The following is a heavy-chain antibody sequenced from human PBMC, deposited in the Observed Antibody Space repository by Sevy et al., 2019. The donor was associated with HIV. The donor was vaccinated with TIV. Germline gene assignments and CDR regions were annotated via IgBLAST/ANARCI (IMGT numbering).Heavy chain of an antibody. D-gene: IGHD1-1*01. CDR3: ARDSTTRPRVLDY. V-gene: IGHV4-59*01. CDR2: IYFTGNT. CDR1: GGSISSYF. J-gene: IGHJ4*02. Sequence: SETLSLTCSVSGGSISSYFWTWVRQSPGKGLEWIGNIYFTGNTDYSPSLKSRVTLSLDTSKSQFSLTLKSVTAADTAIYFCARDSTTRPRVLDYSGQRTVVTVSS.